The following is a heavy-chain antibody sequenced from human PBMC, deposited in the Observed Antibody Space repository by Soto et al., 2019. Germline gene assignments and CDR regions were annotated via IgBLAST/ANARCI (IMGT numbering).Heavy chain of an antibody. Sequence: GGSLRLSCAASGFTFSTYAMSWVRQAPGEGLEWVSTISAGGGSTYYADSVRGRFTISRDNSQNTLYLQMHSLRAEDAAVYYCASYYYFNSGSLRNFDCWGQGTLVTVSS. V-gene: IGHV3-23*01. D-gene: IGHD3-22*01. J-gene: IGHJ4*02. CDR1: GFTFSTYA. CDR2: ISAGGGST. CDR3: ASYYYFNSGSLRNFDC.